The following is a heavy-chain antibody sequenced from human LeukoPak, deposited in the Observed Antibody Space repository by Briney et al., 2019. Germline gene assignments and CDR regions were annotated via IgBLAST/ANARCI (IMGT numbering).Heavy chain of an antibody. V-gene: IGHV1-69*05. D-gene: IGHD6-13*01. CDR2: IIPIFGTA. CDR1: GGTFSSYA. Sequence: SVKVSCKASGGTFSSYAISWVRQAPGQGLEWMGRIIPIFGTANYAQKFQGRVTITTDESTSTAYMELSSLRSEDTAVYYCASGIAAAGFNWFDPWGQGTLVTVSS. J-gene: IGHJ5*02. CDR3: ASGIAAAGFNWFDP.